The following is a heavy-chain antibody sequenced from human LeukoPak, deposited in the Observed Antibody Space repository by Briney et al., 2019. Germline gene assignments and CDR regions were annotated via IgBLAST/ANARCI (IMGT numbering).Heavy chain of an antibody. CDR2: ISSSSSYI. Sequence: GGSLRLSCAASGFTFSSYSMNWVRQAPGKGLEWVSSISSSSSYIYYADSVKGRFTISRDNAKNSLYLQMNSLRAEDTAVYYCARDPGARDIVATIEDYWGQGTLVTVSS. J-gene: IGHJ4*02. D-gene: IGHD5-12*01. CDR3: ARDPGARDIVATIEDY. V-gene: IGHV3-21*01. CDR1: GFTFSSYS.